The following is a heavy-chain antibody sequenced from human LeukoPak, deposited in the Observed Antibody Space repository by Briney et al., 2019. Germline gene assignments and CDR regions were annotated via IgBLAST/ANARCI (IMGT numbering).Heavy chain of an antibody. D-gene: IGHD2-2*01. Sequence: SETLSLTCAVYGGSFSGYYWSWIRQPPGKGLEWIGEINHSGSTNHNPSLKSRVTISVDTSKNQFSLKLSSVTAADTAVYYCARVPLYQLLGNYYYYYGMDVWGQGTTVTVSS. CDR3: ARVPLYQLLGNYYYYYGMDV. V-gene: IGHV4-34*01. J-gene: IGHJ6*02. CDR1: GGSFSGYY. CDR2: INHSGST.